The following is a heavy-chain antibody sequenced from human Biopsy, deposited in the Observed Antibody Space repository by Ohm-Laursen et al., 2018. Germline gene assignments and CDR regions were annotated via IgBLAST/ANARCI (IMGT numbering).Heavy chain of an antibody. CDR3: ARLNSGTYDASDL. J-gene: IGHJ3*01. CDR2: INSSGGST. V-gene: IGHV3-23*01. Sequence: GSLRLSCTASGFTFSSYAMSWVRQAPGKELEWVSVINSSGGSTSYADSVKGRFTISRDNAQNSLYLHMNSLRAEDTAVYYCARLNSGTYDASDLWGQGTMVIVSS. CDR1: GFTFSSYA. D-gene: IGHD1-26*01.